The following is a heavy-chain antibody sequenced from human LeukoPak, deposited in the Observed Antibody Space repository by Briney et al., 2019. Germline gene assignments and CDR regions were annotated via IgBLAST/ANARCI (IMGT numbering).Heavy chain of an antibody. Sequence: SETLSLTCTVSGGSITIADYWWAWIRQSPGKGLEWTASIYYSGSTHYNPALKSRVYISVDTSKSQFSLKLSSVTAADTAVYYCARQIGRGLWAFDYWGQGTPVTVSS. CDR3: ARQIGRGLWAFDY. CDR1: GGSITIADYW. D-gene: IGHD2-21*01. CDR2: IYYSGST. V-gene: IGHV4-39*01. J-gene: IGHJ4*02.